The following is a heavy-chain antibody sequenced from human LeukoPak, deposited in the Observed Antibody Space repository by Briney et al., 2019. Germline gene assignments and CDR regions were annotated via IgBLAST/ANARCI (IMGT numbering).Heavy chain of an antibody. Sequence: ASVKVSCKAAGYTFTGYYMHWVRHAPGQGLEWMGRINPNSGGTNYAQKFQGRVTMTRDTSISTAYMELSRLRYDDTAVYYCARADTYYDYVWGSYRSYFDYWGQGTLVTVSS. CDR1: GYTFTGYY. J-gene: IGHJ4*02. CDR2: INPNSGGT. CDR3: ARADTYYDYVWGSYRSYFDY. V-gene: IGHV1-2*06. D-gene: IGHD3-16*02.